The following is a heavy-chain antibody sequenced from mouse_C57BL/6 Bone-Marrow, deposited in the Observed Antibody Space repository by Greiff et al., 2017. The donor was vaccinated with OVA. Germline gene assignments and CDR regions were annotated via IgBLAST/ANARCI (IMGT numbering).Heavy chain of an antibody. V-gene: IGHV1-12*01. CDR3: ARAPVVAKDWYFDV. J-gene: IGHJ1*03. CDR1: GYTFTSYN. Sequence: SGAELVRPGASVKMSCKASGYTFTSYNMHWVKQTPRQGLEWIGAIYPGNGDTSYNQKFKGKATLTVDKSSSTAYMQLSSLTSEDSAVYFCARAPVVAKDWYFDVWGTGTTVTVSS. CDR2: IYPGNGDT. D-gene: IGHD1-1*01.